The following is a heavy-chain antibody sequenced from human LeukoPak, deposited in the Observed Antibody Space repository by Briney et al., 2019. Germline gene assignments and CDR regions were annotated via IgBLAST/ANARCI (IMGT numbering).Heavy chain of an antibody. CDR3: AKDVLYSSDWYSGMDV. D-gene: IGHD6-13*01. CDR2: ISYDGSSK. V-gene: IGHV3-30*18. J-gene: IGHJ6*02. CDR1: GFTFSSYG. Sequence: GGSLRLSCAASGFTFSSYGLHWVRQAPGKGLEWVAVISYDGSSKYYADSVKGRFTISRDNSKNTLYLQMSSLRAEDTAVYYCAKDVLYSSDWYSGMDVWGQGTTVTVSS.